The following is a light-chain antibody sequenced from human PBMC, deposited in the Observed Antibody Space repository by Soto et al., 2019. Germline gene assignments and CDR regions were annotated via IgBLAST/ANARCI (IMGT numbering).Light chain of an antibody. Sequence: QSVLTQPASVSGSPGQSITISCTGTSSDVGGYNYVSWYQQHPGKAPKFMIYDVSNRPSGVSNRFSGSKSGNTASLTISVRQAEDEADYYCSSYTTSNTRQIVFGTGTKLTVL. CDR2: DVS. CDR3: SSYTTSNTRQIV. J-gene: IGLJ1*01. CDR1: SSDVGGYNY. V-gene: IGLV2-14*01.